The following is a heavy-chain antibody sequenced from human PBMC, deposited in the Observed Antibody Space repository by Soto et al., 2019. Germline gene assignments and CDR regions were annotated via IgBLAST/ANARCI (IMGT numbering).Heavy chain of an antibody. J-gene: IGHJ4*02. Sequence: GGSLRLSCAASGFTFRSYNMNWVRLAPGKGLDWVSTISDGGDSIYYADSVKGRFTISRDNPKNTLYLQMNSLRAEDTAVYYCAKAPASTIAARRPFDYWGQGTLVTVS. D-gene: IGHD6-6*01. V-gene: IGHV3-23*01. CDR3: AKAPASTIAARRPFDY. CDR1: GFTFRSYN. CDR2: ISDGGDSI.